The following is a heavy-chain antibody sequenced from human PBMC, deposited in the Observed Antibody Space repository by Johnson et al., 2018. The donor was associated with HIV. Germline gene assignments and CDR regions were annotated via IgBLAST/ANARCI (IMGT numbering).Heavy chain of an antibody. CDR2: IYSGGST. J-gene: IGHJ3*02. CDR1: GFTFDDYG. Sequence: MLLVESGGGVVRPGGSLRLSCAASGFTFDDYGMSWVRQAPGKGLEWVSVIYSGGSTHYADSVKGRFTISRDNSKNTVYLQMNSLRAEDTAVYYCARGYILTGYSGVFDMWGQGTMVTVSS. D-gene: IGHD3-9*01. V-gene: IGHV3-66*01. CDR3: ARGYILTGYSGVFDM.